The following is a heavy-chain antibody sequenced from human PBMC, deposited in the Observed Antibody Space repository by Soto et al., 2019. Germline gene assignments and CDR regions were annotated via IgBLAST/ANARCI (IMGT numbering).Heavy chain of an antibody. CDR3: ARDLDHYIWGSYRPDY. V-gene: IGHV3-21*01. J-gene: IGHJ4*02. D-gene: IGHD3-16*02. Sequence: GGSLRLSCAPSGFTFSSYSMNWVRQAPGKGLEWVSSISSSSSYIYYADSVKGRFTISRDNAKNSLYLQMNSLRAEDTAVYYCARDLDHYIWGSYRPDYWGQGTLVTVSS. CDR1: GFTFSSYS. CDR2: ISSSSSYI.